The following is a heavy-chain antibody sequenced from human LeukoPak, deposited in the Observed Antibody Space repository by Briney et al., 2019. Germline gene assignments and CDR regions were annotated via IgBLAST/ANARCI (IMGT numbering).Heavy chain of an antibody. Sequence: ASVKVSCKASAYTFTGYYIHWVRQAPGQGPEWMGWINSNSGGTNYAQTFQGRVTMTRDTSISTAYMELSRLRSDDTAVYYCARGYPVVPAAVPDYWGQGTLVTVSS. D-gene: IGHD2-2*02. V-gene: IGHV1-2*02. J-gene: IGHJ4*02. CDR1: AYTFTGYY. CDR2: INSNSGGT. CDR3: ARGYPVVPAAVPDY.